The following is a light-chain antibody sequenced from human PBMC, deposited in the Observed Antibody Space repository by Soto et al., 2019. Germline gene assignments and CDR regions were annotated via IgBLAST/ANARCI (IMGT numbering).Light chain of an antibody. CDR1: QSVSGN. CDR2: AAS. Sequence: EIVMTQSPATLSVSSGETVTLSCGASQSVSGNLAWYQQKPGQAPRLLVYAASTRATGIPGRFSGSGTGTEFTLTISSLQSEDFAVYYCQQYNNRPPWTFGQGTKVEIK. V-gene: IGKV3-15*01. CDR3: QQYNNRPPWT. J-gene: IGKJ1*01.